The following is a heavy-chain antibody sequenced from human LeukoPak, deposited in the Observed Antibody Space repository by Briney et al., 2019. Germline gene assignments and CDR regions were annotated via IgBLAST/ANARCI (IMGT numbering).Heavy chain of an antibody. J-gene: IGHJ1*01. CDR3: ARDPRRITIFGVARGYFQH. Sequence: ASVNVSCKASGYTFTSYGISWVRQASGQGLEWMGWISAYNGNTNYAQKLQGRVTMTTDTSTSTAYMELRSLRSDDTAVYYCARDPRRITIFGVARGYFQHWGQGTLVTVSS. D-gene: IGHD3-3*01. CDR1: GYTFTSYG. CDR2: ISAYNGNT. V-gene: IGHV1-18*01.